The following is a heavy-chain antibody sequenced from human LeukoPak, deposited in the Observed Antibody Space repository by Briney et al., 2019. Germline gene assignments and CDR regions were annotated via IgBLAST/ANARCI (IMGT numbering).Heavy chain of an antibody. CDR1: GFTVSSNY. D-gene: IGHD3-10*01. CDR3: AGGDTMVRGVIGPTDY. V-gene: IGHV3-66*01. CDR2: IYSGGST. J-gene: IGHJ4*02. Sequence: PGGSLRLSCAASGFTVSSNYMSWIRQAPGKGLEWVSVIYSGGSTYYADSVKGRFTISRDNSKNTLYLQMNSLRAEDTAVYYCAGGDTMVRGVIGPTDYWGQGTLVTVSS.